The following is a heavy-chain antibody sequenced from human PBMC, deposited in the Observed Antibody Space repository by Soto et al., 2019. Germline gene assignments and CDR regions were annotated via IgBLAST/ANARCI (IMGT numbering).Heavy chain of an antibody. CDR1: GGSISSYY. D-gene: IGHD3-10*01. Sequence: SETLSLTCTVSGGSISSYYWSWIRQPPGKGLEWIGYIYYSGSTSYNPSLKSRVTISVDTSKNQFSLKLSSVTAADTAVYYCARAQGAESGFGENWGQGTLVTVSS. V-gene: IGHV4-59*01. CDR2: IYYSGST. CDR3: ARAQGAESGFGEN. J-gene: IGHJ4*02.